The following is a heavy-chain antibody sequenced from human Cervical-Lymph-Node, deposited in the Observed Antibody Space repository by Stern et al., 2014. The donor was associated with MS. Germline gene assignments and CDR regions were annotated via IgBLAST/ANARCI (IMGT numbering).Heavy chain of an antibody. CDR1: GGPISNYY. Sequence: VQLLESGPGVVKPSETLSLTCTVSGGPISNYYWSWIRQPPGKGLEWIAYIYYSATTEYNPSLKSRVPISMDTSQNQLSLTLRSVTAADTAVYYCARWTEEKYIYHGMDVWGQGTTVTVSS. J-gene: IGHJ6*02. V-gene: IGHV4-59*12. D-gene: IGHD1-1*01. CDR2: IYYSATT. CDR3: ARWTEEKYIYHGMDV.